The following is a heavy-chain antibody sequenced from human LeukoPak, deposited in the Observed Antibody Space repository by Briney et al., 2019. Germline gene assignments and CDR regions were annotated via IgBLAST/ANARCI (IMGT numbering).Heavy chain of an antibody. CDR3: ARDRSSGWYGLGYYGMDV. Sequence: GGSLRLSCAASGFTFSSYGMHWVRQAPGKGLEWVAVIWYDGSNKYYADSVKGRFTISRDNSKNTLYLQMNSLRAEDTAVYYCARDRSSGWYGLGYYGMDVWGQGTTVTVSS. CDR2: IWYDGSNK. V-gene: IGHV3-33*01. CDR1: GFTFSSYG. J-gene: IGHJ6*02. D-gene: IGHD6-19*01.